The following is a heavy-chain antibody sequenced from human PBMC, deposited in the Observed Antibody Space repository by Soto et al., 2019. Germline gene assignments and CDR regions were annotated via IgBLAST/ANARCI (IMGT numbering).Heavy chain of an antibody. Sequence: AGGSLRLSCAASGFTFGDYAMHWVRQPPGKGLEWVSGISWNSGTVGYADSVQGRFTVSRDNAKNSLYLQMNSLRTEDTALYYCTISSGYAGHWGQGTLVTVSS. V-gene: IGHV3-9*01. J-gene: IGHJ4*02. CDR3: TISSGYAGH. CDR2: ISWNSGTV. CDR1: GFTFGDYA. D-gene: IGHD3-22*01.